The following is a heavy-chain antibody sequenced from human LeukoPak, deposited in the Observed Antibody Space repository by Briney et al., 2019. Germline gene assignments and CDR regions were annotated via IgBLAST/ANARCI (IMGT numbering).Heavy chain of an antibody. CDR2: IYYSGST. D-gene: IGHD3-3*01. CDR1: GGSISSSSYY. CDR3: ARLNNVLRFLEWPEDAFDI. V-gene: IGHV4-39*01. Sequence: SETLSLTCTVSGGSISSSSYYWGWIRQPPGKGLEWIGSIYYSGSTYSNPSLKSRVTISVDTSKNQFSLKLSSVTAADTAVYYCARLNNVLRFLEWPEDAFDIWGQGTIVTVSS. J-gene: IGHJ3*02.